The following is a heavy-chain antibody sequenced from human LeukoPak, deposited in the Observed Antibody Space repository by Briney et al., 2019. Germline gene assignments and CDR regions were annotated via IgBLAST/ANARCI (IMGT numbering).Heavy chain of an antibody. CDR2: IYTSGST. V-gene: IGHV4-4*07. Sequence: SETLSLTCTVSGGSISSYYWSWIQQPAGKGLEWIGRIYTSGSTNYNPSLKSRVTMSVDTSKNQFSLKLSSVTAADTAVYYCARATEATITRNYYYYYMDVWGKGTTVTVSS. CDR1: GGSISSYY. D-gene: IGHD5-12*01. CDR3: ARATEATITRNYYYYYMDV. J-gene: IGHJ6*03.